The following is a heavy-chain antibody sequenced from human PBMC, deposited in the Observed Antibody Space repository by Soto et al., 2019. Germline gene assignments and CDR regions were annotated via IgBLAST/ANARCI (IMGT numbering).Heavy chain of an antibody. J-gene: IGHJ4*02. CDR3: ARLFPHSGSYMDY. CDR1: GGSISSTNYY. V-gene: IGHV4-39*01. Sequence: SETLSLTCTVSGGSISSTNYYWGWIRQPPGKGLEWIGSIYYSGSTYYNPSLKSRVTISVDTSKNQFSLKLSSVTAADTAMYYCARLFPHSGSYMDYCGQGTLVTVSS. CDR2: IYYSGST. D-gene: IGHD1-26*01.